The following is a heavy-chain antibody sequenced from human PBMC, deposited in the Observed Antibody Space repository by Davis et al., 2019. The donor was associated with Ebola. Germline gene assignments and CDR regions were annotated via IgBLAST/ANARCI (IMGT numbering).Heavy chain of an antibody. J-gene: IGHJ4*02. V-gene: IGHV5-51*01. D-gene: IGHD3-3*02. CDR1: GYTFTSYW. CDR2: IYPDDSDT. Sequence: GESLKISCKGSGYTFTSYWIAWVRQVPGKGLEWIGIIYPDDSDTRYSPSFQGQVTISADESISTAYLQWSSLKASDTAMYYCARGTSLARNFDYWGQGTLVSVSS. CDR3: ARGTSLARNFDY.